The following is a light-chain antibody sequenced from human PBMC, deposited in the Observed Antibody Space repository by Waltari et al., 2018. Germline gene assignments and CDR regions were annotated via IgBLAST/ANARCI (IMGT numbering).Light chain of an antibody. J-gene: IGKJ1*01. CDR1: QSISSW. V-gene: IGKV1-5*03. CDR2: KAS. CDR3: QQYNSYSRT. Sequence: DIQMTQSPSTLSASVGDRVTITCRPSQSISSWLVWYQQKPGKAPKLLIYKASSLESGVPSRFSGSGSGTEFTLTISSLQPDDFATYYCQQYNSYSRTFGQGTKVEIK.